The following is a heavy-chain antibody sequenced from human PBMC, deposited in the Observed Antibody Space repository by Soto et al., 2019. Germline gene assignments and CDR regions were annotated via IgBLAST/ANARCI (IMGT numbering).Heavy chain of an antibody. D-gene: IGHD6-13*01. V-gene: IGHV1-69*13. CDR3: ASSAHSSSWYVGPLDY. CDR2: IIPIFGTA. J-gene: IGHJ4*02. CDR1: GGTFSSYA. Sequence: SVKVSCKASGGTFSSYAISWVRQAPGQGLEWMGGIIPIFGTANYAQKFQGRVTITADESTSTAYMELSSLRSEDTAVYYCASSAHSSSWYVGPLDYWGQGTLVTVSS.